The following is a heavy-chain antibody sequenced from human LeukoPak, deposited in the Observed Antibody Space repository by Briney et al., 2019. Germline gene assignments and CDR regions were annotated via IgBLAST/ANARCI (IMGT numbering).Heavy chain of an antibody. J-gene: IGHJ4*02. CDR2: ISYDGSNK. CDR1: GFTFSSYG. V-gene: IGHV3-30*18. CDR3: AKGISSNKEDY. Sequence: PGGSLRLSCAASGFTFSSYGMHWVRQAPGKGLEWVAVISYDGSNKYYADSVKGRFTISRDNSKNTLYLQMNSLRAEDTAVYYCAKGISSNKEDYWGQGTLVTVSS.